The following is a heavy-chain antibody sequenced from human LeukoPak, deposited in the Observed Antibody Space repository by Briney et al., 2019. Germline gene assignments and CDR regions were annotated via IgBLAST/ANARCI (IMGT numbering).Heavy chain of an antibody. CDR2: IYSSGSN. J-gene: IGHJ2*01. CDR3: ARHPLLGSYWYFDL. D-gene: IGHD1-26*01. Sequence: SETLSLTCTVSGASIRSYYWSWIRQPPEKGLEWIGYIYSSGSNNYHPSLRSRVTISLDTSKNQFSLKLNSVTAADTAVYYCARHPLLGSYWYFDLWGRGTLVTVYS. V-gene: IGHV4-4*09. CDR1: GASIRSYY.